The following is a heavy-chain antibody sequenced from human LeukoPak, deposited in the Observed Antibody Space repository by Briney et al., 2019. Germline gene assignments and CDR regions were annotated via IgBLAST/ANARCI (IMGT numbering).Heavy chain of an antibody. V-gene: IGHV4-59*01. J-gene: IGHJ6*02. CDR2: IYYSGST. D-gene: IGHD6-13*01. CDR3: ARVRAYSSSWYSRDYGMDV. CDR1: GGSISSYY. Sequence: SETLSLTCTVSGGSISSYYWSWIRQPPGKGLEWIGYIYYSGSTNYNPSLKSRVTISVDTSKNQFSLKLSSVTAADTAVYYCARVRAYSSSWYSRDYGMDVWGQGTTATVSS.